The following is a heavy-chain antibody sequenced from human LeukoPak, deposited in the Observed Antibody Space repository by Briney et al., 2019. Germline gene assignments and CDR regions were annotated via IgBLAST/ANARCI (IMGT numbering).Heavy chain of an antibody. D-gene: IGHD2-15*01. J-gene: IGHJ6*02. CDR1: GFTFSSYA. CDR3: AREVVVVAAATLSYYYGMDV. V-gene: IGHV3-30-3*01. CDR2: ISYDGSNK. Sequence: GGSLRLSCAAPGFTFSSYAMHWVRQAPGKGLEWVAVISYDGSNKYYADSVKGRFTISRDNSKNTLYLQMNSLRAEDTAVYYCAREVVVVAAATLSYYYGMDVWGQGTTVTVSS.